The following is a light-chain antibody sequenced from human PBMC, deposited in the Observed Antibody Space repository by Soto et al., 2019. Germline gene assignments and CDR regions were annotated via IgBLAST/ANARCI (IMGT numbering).Light chain of an antibody. CDR1: SSDVGGYNY. Sequence: QSALTQPPSASGSPGQSVTISCTGTSSDVGGYNYVSWYQQHPGKAPKLVISEVSQRPSGVPDRFSGSKSGNTASLTVSGLQAGDEADYYCCSYAGSTSYVFGTGTKVTVL. J-gene: IGLJ1*01. CDR2: EVS. CDR3: CSYAGSTSYV. V-gene: IGLV2-8*01.